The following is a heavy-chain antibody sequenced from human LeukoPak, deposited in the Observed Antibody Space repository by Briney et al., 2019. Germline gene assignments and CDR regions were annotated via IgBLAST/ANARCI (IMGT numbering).Heavy chain of an antibody. D-gene: IGHD6-13*01. CDR2: IHYSGST. V-gene: IGHV4-59*08. CDR1: GGSISSHY. CDR3: TRRDSSTWTFDY. J-gene: IGHJ4*02. Sequence: KPSETLSLTCTVSGGSISSHYWSWIRQPPGKGLEWIGYIHYSGSTNYNPSLKSRVTISIDTSKIQFSLKLSSVTAADTAVYYCTRRDSSTWTFDYWGQGTLVTVSS.